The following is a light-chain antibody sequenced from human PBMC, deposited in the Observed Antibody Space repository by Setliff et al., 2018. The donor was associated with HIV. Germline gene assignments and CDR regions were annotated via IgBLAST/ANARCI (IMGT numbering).Light chain of an antibody. CDR2: EVS. CDR1: SSDVGSYNL. V-gene: IGLV2-23*02. J-gene: IGLJ1*01. Sequence: QSVLAQPASVSGSPGQSITISCTGTSSDVGSYNLVSWYQQHPGKAPKLMIYEVSKRPSGVSNRFSGSKSGNTASLTISGLQAEGEADYYCCSYAGSSLYVFGTGTKVTVL. CDR3: CSYAGSSLYV.